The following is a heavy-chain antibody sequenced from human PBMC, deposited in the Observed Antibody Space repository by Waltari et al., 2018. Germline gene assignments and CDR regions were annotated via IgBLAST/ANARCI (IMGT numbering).Heavy chain of an antibody. CDR3: AKWSEANKSAFDY. Sequence: EVQLVESGGDLLQPGGSLRLSVAASGLAFRRSPMSWVRQAPGKGLEWVSSISAGGGATFYADSVKGRFTISRDNSRNTLFLQMNSPGADDTAIYFCAKWSEANKSAFDYWGQGTLVTVSS. J-gene: IGHJ4*02. CDR1: GLAFRRSP. V-gene: IGHV3-23*04. CDR2: ISAGGGAT. D-gene: IGHD2-8*01.